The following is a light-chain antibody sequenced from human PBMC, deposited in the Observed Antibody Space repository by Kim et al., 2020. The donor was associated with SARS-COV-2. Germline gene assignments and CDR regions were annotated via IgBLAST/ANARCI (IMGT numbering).Light chain of an antibody. CDR2: KTS. CDR1: QSISSW. V-gene: IGKV1-5*03. CDR3: QQYNGYPLT. Sequence: DIQMTQSPSTLSASVGDRVTITCRASQSISSWLAWYQQKPGKAPKLLIYKTSSLESGVPLRFSGSGSGTEFTLTISSLQPDDFATYYCQQYNGYPLTFGPGTKLEI. J-gene: IGKJ2*01.